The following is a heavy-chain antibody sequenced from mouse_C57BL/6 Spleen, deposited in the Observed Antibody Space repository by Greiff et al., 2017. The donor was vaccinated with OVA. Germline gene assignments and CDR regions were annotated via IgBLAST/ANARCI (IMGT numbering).Heavy chain of an antibody. Sequence: QVQLQQPGAELVKPGASVKLSCKASGYTFTSYWMHWVKQRPGQGLEWIGMIHPNSGSTNYNEKFKSKATLTVDKSSSTAYMQLSRLTSEDSAVYYGARDDYDEYAMDYWGQGTSVTVSS. J-gene: IGHJ4*01. CDR3: ARDDYDEYAMDY. D-gene: IGHD2-4*01. V-gene: IGHV1-64*01. CDR1: GYTFTSYW. CDR2: IHPNSGST.